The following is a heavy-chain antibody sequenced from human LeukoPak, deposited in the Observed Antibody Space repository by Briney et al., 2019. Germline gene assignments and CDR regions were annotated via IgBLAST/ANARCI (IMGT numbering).Heavy chain of an antibody. CDR2: FIPILGTA. V-gene: IGHV1-69*10. CDR1: GGTFSDYA. Sequence: ASVKVSCKASGGTFSDYALNWVRQAPGQGLEWMGVFIPILGTANSTQKFQDRVTITAHISTNTVYMELSSLRSEDTAVYFCAGIPVFGVVLHQEPVWGKGTTVTVSS. J-gene: IGHJ6*04. D-gene: IGHD3-3*01. CDR3: AGIPVFGVVLHQEPV.